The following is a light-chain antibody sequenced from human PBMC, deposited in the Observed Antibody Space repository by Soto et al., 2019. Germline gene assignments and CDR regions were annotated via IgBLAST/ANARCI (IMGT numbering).Light chain of an antibody. J-gene: IGKJ1*01. Sequence: EIVLTQSPGSLSSSLGERATLSCRASQSVDSAFFAWYQQKPGQPPRLLMYGASRRATGIPARFSGSGSGTDFTLTISRLEPEDFAVYYCQQYASSLTFGQGTKVEI. V-gene: IGKV3-20*01. CDR1: QSVDSAF. CDR3: QQYASSLT. CDR2: GAS.